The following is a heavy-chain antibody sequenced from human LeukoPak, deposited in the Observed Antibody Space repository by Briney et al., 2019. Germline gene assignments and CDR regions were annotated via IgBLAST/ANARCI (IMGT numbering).Heavy chain of an antibody. CDR3: ARDTD. CDR1: GFIFSSYW. V-gene: IGHV3-7*01. Sequence: GGSLRLSCAASGFIFSSYWMSWVRQAPGKGLEWVANIKQDGSDKYYVDSVKGRFTISRDNAKNSLYLQMNSLRVEDTAVYHCARDTDWGQGTLVTVSS. D-gene: IGHD4-17*01. J-gene: IGHJ4*02. CDR2: IKQDGSDK.